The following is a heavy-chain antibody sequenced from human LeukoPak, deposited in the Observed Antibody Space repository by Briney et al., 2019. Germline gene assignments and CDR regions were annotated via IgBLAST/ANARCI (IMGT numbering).Heavy chain of an antibody. D-gene: IGHD4-23*01. CDR1: GFTFSSYA. Sequence: GGSLRLSCAASGFTFSSYAMSWVRQAPGKGLEWVSAISGSGGSTYYADSVKGRFTISRDNSKNTLYLQMNSLRAEDTAVYYCAKARLPTVVTPGRLDYWGQGTLVTVSS. CDR2: ISGSGGST. V-gene: IGHV3-23*01. J-gene: IGHJ4*02. CDR3: AKARLPTVVTPGRLDY.